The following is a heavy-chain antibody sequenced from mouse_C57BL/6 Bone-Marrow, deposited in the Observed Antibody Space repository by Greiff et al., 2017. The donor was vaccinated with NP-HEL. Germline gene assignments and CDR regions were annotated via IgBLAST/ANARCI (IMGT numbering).Heavy chain of an antibody. J-gene: IGHJ3*01. CDR3: ARDGVHYGSSFAY. D-gene: IGHD1-1*01. CDR2: ISDGGSYT. V-gene: IGHV5-4*01. Sequence: DVQLVESGGGLVKPGGSLKLSCAASGFTFSSYAMSWVRQTPEKRLEWVATISDGGSYTYYPDNVKGRFTISRDNAKNNLYLQMSHLKSEDTAMYYCARDGVHYGSSFAYWGQGTLVTVSA. CDR1: GFTFSSYA.